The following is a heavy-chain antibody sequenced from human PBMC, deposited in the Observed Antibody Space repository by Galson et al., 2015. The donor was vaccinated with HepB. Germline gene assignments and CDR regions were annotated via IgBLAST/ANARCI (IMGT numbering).Heavy chain of an antibody. CDR3: VKEGSWFGGDWFDP. J-gene: IGHJ5*02. V-gene: IGHV3-23*01. D-gene: IGHD3-16*01. Sequence: SLRLSCAGSGFIFRHHAMALIRQAPGKGLEWVSGINGRGSTRSYSDAVKGRFSISRDNSKDTVFLQIDNLRAEDTAVYYCVKEGSWFGGDWFDPWGQGALVTVS. CDR2: INGRGSTR. CDR1: GFIFRHHA.